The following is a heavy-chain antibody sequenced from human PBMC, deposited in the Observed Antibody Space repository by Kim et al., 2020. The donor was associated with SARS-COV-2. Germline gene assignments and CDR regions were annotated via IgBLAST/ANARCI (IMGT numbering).Heavy chain of an antibody. V-gene: IGHV3-48*03. Sequence: GGSLRLSCVASGFTFSDFEINWVRQAPGKGLEWVSYSRTTGNNIYYADSVKGRFTISSDNTRYSVFLQMNSLRGEDTALYFCARGTRVPAAGGNYHYGM. J-gene: IGHJ6*01. CDR3: ARGTRVPAAGGNYHYGM. CDR2: SRTTGNNI. CDR1: GFTFSDFE. D-gene: IGHD6-13*01.